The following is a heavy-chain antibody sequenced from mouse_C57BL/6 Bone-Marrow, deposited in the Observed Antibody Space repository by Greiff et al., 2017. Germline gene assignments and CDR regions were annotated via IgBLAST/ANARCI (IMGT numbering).Heavy chain of an antibody. CDR1: GFTFSSYA. V-gene: IGHV5-4*01. Sequence: VQLVESGGGLVKPGGSLKLSCAASGFTFSSYAMSWVRQTPEKRLEWVATISDGGSYTYYPDNLKGRFTLPRDNSKNTPYLQMSHLKSEDTAMYYCARDLGPFDYWGQGTTLTVSS. CDR2: ISDGGSYT. D-gene: IGHD4-1*01. J-gene: IGHJ2*01. CDR3: ARDLGPFDY.